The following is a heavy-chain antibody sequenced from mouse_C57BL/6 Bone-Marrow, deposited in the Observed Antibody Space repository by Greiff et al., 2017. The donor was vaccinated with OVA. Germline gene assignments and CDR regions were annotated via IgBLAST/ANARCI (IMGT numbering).Heavy chain of an antibody. CDR2: ISNGGGST. V-gene: IGHV5-12*01. CDR3: ARHEYYYGSSPFAY. Sequence: EVKLVESGGGLVQPGGSLKLSCAASGFTFSDYYMYWVRQTPEKRLEWVAYISNGGGSTYYPDTVKGRFTISRDNAKNTLYLQMSRLKSEDTAMYYCARHEYYYGSSPFAYWGQGTLVTVSA. CDR1: GFTFSDYY. D-gene: IGHD1-1*01. J-gene: IGHJ3*01.